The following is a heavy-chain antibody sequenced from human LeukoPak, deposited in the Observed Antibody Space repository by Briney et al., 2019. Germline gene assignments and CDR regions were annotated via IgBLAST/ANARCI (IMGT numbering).Heavy chain of an antibody. CDR1: GGSISSYY. CDR2: IYYSGST. V-gene: IGHV4-59*01. J-gene: IGHJ6*03. CDR3: ARVRVWRYYYYMDV. Sequence: SETLSLTCTVSGGSISSYYWSWIRQPPGKGLEWIGYIYYSGSTNYIPSLKSRVTISVDTSKNQFSLKLSSVTAADTAVYYCARVRVWRYYYYMDVWGKGTTVTVSS.